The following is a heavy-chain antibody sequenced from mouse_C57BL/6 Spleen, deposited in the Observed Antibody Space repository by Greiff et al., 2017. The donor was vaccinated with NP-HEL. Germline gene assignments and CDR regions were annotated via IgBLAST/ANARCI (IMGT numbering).Heavy chain of an antibody. J-gene: IGHJ4*01. CDR3: AIPSMYYYGSSYDDYAMDY. CDR2: IHPSDSDT. D-gene: IGHD1-1*01. Sequence: QVQLQQPGAELVKPGASVKVSCKASGYTFTSYWMHWVKQRPGQGLEWIGRIHPSDSDTNYNQKFKGKATLTVDKSSSTAYMQLSSLTSEDSAVYYCAIPSMYYYGSSYDDYAMDYWGQGTSVTVSS. V-gene: IGHV1-74*01. CDR1: GYTFTSYW.